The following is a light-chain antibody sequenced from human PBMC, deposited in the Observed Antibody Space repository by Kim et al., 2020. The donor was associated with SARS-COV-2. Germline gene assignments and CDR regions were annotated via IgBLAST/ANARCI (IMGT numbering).Light chain of an antibody. CDR3: QQYGSFPYT. Sequence: LSPAERVALSCRASHSVTSSRLAWYQQKSGQAPRLLIYDASSRATGVPDRFSGSGSGTDFTLTISRLEPEDVAVYYCQQYGSFPYTFGQGTKLEI. CDR1: HSVTSSR. V-gene: IGKV3-20*01. CDR2: DAS. J-gene: IGKJ2*01.